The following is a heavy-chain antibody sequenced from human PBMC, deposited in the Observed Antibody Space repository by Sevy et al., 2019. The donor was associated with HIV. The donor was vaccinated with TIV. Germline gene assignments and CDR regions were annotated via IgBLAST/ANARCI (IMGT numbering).Heavy chain of an antibody. CDR2: ISGSGTRT. Sequence: GGSLRLSCAVSGFSFDSYGMTWVRQAPGKGLEWVSGISGSGTRTYYADSVKGRFSISRDNSKNRLYLQMNSLRSEDTAIYYWGKGGGGHYDPDEIGYYFYYYNMDVWGKGTMVTVSS. V-gene: IGHV3-23*01. D-gene: IGHD3-22*01. CDR3: GKGGGGHYDPDEIGYYFYYYNMDV. J-gene: IGHJ6*03. CDR1: GFSFDSYG.